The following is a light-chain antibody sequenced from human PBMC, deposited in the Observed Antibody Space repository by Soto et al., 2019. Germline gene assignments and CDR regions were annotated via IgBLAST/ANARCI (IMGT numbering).Light chain of an antibody. CDR1: SSDVGSYNR. J-gene: IGLJ2*01. CDR3: SSYTSSSYPVV. V-gene: IGLV2-18*02. Sequence: QSALTQPPSVSGYPGQSVTISCTGTSSDVGSYNRVSWYQQPPGTAPKLMIYEVSNRPSGVPDRFSGSKSGNTASLTISGLQAEDEADYYCSSYTSSSYPVVFGGGTKLTVL. CDR2: EVS.